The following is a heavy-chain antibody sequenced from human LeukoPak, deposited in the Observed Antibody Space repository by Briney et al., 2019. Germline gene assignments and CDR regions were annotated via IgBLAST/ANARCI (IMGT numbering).Heavy chain of an antibody. D-gene: IGHD3-10*01. CDR1: GLTFSSSW. CDR3: ARDLHYYGSGP. J-gene: IGHJ5*02. V-gene: IGHV3-7*01. CDR2: INPDGNKK. Sequence: QPGGSLRLSCAVSGLTFSSSWMDWVRQAPGKGLEWVASINPDGNKKYSADSVKGRSTISRDNTENSLYLQMNSLRVEDTAVYYCARDLHYYGSGPWGQGTLVTVSS.